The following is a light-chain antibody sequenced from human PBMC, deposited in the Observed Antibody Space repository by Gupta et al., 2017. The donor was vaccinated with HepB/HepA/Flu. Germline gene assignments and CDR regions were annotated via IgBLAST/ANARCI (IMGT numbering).Light chain of an antibody. CDR1: QSVSSN. CDR2: GAS. J-gene: IGKJ4*01. CDR3: QQYNNWPLT. V-gene: IGKV3-15*01. Sequence: ERVMTHSPATLSVSPGGRATLSCRASQSVSSNLAWYQQKLGQAPRLLIYGASTRATGIPARFSGSGSGTEFTLTISSLQSEDFAVYYCQQYNNWPLTFGGGTKVEIK.